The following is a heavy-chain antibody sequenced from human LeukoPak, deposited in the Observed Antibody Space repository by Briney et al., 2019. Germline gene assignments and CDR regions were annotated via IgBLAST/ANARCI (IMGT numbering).Heavy chain of an antibody. CDR1: GYSFASYW. CDR3: ERHVPEVVRGVYHYYFGMDV. D-gene: IGHD3-10*01. Sequence: GESLEISCQGSGYSFASYWIGWVRQMPGKGLEWMGIIYPGDSDTRYSTSFQGQVTISADKSSSTAYLQWSSLKASDTAMYYCERHVPEVVRGVYHYYFGMDVWGQGTTVTVSS. V-gene: IGHV5-51*01. J-gene: IGHJ6*02. CDR2: IYPGDSDT.